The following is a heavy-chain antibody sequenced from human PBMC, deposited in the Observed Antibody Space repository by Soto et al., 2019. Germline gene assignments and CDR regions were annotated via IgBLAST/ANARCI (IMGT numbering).Heavy chain of an antibody. V-gene: IGHV3-13*01. CDR1: GFIFSNFD. J-gene: IGHJ5*02. CDR2: IGFAGDT. CDR3: VRGLPGGFDP. D-gene: IGHD3-10*01. Sequence: GGSLRLSCGASGFIFSNFDMHWVHQTTEKGLEWVSGIGFAGDTNYSGSVKGRFIISRENTKNSLFLQMNSLRVGDTAVYYCVRGLPGGFDPWGQGTLVTVSS.